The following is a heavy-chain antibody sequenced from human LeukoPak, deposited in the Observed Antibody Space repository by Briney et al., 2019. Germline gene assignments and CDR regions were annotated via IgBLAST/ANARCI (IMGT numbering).Heavy chain of an antibody. J-gene: IGHJ4*02. CDR3: ARLVGTTTPGVDY. Sequence: SGGSLRLSCAASGFTFRNYWMDWVRQAPGQGLVWVSHIKSGGSITNYADSVKGRFTIPRDNAKNTLYLQMNSLRAEHTAVYYCARLVGTTTPGVDYWGQGTLVTVSS. CDR2: IKSGGSIT. V-gene: IGHV3-74*01. D-gene: IGHD1-26*01. CDR1: GFTFRNYW.